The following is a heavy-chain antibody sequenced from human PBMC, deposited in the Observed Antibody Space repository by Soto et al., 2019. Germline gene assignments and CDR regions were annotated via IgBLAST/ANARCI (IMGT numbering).Heavy chain of an antibody. CDR3: ARHGYCSSTSCYAGGGWFDP. D-gene: IGHD2-2*03. V-gene: IGHV4-30-4*01. CDR1: GGSISSGDYY. Sequence: QVQLQESGPGLVKPSQTLSLTCTVSGGSISSGDYYWSWIRQPPGKGLEWIGYIYYSGRTYYNPSPKSRVTISVDTSTRQFSLKMSSVTAADTAVYYCARHGYCSSTSCYAGGGWFDPWGQGTLVTVSS. CDR2: IYYSGRT. J-gene: IGHJ5*02.